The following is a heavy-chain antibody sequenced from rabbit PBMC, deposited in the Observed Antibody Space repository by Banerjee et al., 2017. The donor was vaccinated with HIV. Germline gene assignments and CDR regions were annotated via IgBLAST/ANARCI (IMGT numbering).Heavy chain of an antibody. Sequence: QEQLVESGGGLVQPEGSLTLTCTASGFSFSGNYWICWVRQAPGKGLEWIACIYADDGNTYYANWAKGRFTISKTSSTTVTLRTTSLTAADTATYFCVRDINTSFKLWGQGTLVTVS. D-gene: IGHD1-1*01. CDR3: VRDINTSFKL. CDR1: GFSFSGNYW. CDR2: IYADDGNT. J-gene: IGHJ4*01. V-gene: IGHV1S45*01.